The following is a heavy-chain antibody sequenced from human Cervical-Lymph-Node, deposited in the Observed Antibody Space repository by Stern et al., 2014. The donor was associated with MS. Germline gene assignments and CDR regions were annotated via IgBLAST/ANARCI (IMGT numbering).Heavy chain of an antibody. D-gene: IGHD6-13*01. CDR3: ARSSSPSPYYYYGMDV. CDR1: GFTFSSYG. V-gene: IGHV3-33*01. J-gene: IGHJ6*02. CDR2: IWYDGSNK. Sequence: VQLVESGGGVVQPGRSLRLSCAASGFTFSSYGMHWVRQAPGKGLEWVDGIWYDGSNKYYADSVKGRFTISRDNSKNTLYLQMNSLRAEDTAVYYCARSSSPSPYYYYGMDVWGQGTTVTVSS.